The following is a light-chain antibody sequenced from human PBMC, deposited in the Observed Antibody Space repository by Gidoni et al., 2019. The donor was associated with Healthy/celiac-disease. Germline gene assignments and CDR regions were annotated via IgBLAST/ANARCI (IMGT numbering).Light chain of an antibody. Sequence: IVLTPSPGTLSVSPGERATLSCRASQSVSSSYLAWYQQKPGQAPRLLIYGASSRATGIPDRFSGSGSGTDFTLTISRLEPEDFAVYYCQQYGSSPDTFGQGTRLEIK. J-gene: IGKJ5*01. V-gene: IGKV3-20*01. CDR1: QSVSSSY. CDR3: QQYGSSPDT. CDR2: GAS.